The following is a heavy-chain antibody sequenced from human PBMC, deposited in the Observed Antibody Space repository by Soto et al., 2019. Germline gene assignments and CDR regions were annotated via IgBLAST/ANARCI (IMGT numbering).Heavy chain of an antibody. CDR2: ISGSDGST. Sequence: EVQLLESGGGLVQPGGSLRLSCAASGFTFSSYAMSWVRQAPGKGLEWVSAISGSDGSTYYADSVKGRFTISRDNSKNTLYLQMNSPRGGDTGVYYCAYSSPPFDYWGQGTLVTVSS. CDR1: GFTFSSYA. D-gene: IGHD6-13*01. V-gene: IGHV3-23*01. CDR3: AYSSPPFDY. J-gene: IGHJ4*02.